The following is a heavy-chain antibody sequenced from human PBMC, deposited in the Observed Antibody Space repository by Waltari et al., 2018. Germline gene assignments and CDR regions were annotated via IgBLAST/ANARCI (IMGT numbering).Heavy chain of an antibody. CDR1: GGSICTNNFY. Sequence: QLQLQEAGPGLVKSSETLSLICSVSGGSICTNNFYWGWIRRTPGKGLEWIGSVHYAVMPYYHPPLRHRVTISVDSSKNEFSVRLRSVTASDTAVYYCARLFNHYIDVWGRGTAVTVSS. CDR3: ARLFNHYIDV. CDR2: VHYAVMP. J-gene: IGHJ6*03. V-gene: IGHV4-39*01.